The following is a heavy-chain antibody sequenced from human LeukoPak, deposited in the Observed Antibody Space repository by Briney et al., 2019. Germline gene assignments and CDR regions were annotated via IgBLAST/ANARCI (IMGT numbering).Heavy chain of an antibody. J-gene: IGHJ4*01. CDR3: ARDRVGAYSYYFDY. Sequence: ASVKVSCKASGYTFTSYDINWVRQATGQGLEWMGWMNPNSGNTGYAQKFQGRVTITADESTSTAHMELSSLRSEDTAVYYCARDRVGAYSYYFDYGGQEPWSPSPQ. CDR2: MNPNSGNT. D-gene: IGHD1-26*01. V-gene: IGHV1-8*03. CDR1: GYTFTSYD.